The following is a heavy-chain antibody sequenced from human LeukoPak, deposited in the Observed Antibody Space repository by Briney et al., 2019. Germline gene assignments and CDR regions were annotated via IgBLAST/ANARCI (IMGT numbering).Heavy chain of an antibody. CDR2: ISGSGGST. J-gene: IGHJ4*02. CDR3: AKDGSRRTWYSSGPGYFDY. Sequence: GGSLRLSCAASGFIFSSYAMSWVRQAPGKGLEWVSAISGSGGSTYYADSVKGRFTISRDNSKNTLYLQMNSLRAEDTAVYYCAKDGSRRTWYSSGPGYFDYWGQGTLVTVSS. V-gene: IGHV3-23*01. D-gene: IGHD6-19*01. CDR1: GFIFSSYA.